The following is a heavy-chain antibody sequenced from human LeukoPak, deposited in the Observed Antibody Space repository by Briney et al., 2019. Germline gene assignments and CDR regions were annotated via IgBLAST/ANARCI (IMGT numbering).Heavy chain of an antibody. D-gene: IGHD6-19*01. J-gene: IGHJ5*02. Sequence: GGSLRLSCAASGFTFSSYAMSWVRQAPGKGLEWVSAISGSGGSTYYADSVKRRFTISRDNSKNTLYLQMNSLRAEDTAVYYCAGSGWYVVNWFDPWGQGTLVTVSS. CDR1: GFTFSSYA. CDR2: ISGSGGST. CDR3: AGSGWYVVNWFDP. V-gene: IGHV3-23*01.